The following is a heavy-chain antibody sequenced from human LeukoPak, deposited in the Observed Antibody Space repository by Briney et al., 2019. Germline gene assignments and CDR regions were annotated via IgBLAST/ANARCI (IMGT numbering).Heavy chain of an antibody. D-gene: IGHD3-22*01. J-gene: IGHJ3*02. CDR3: ARGYYDSSGYYGAFDI. V-gene: IGHV4-30-4*01. CDR1: GGSICSGDYY. Sequence: SQTLSLTCTVSGGSICSGDYYWSWIRQPPGKGLEWIGYIYYSGSTYYNPSLKSRVTISVDTSKNQFSLKLSSVTAADTAVYYCARGYYDSSGYYGAFDIWGQGTMVTVSS. CDR2: IYYSGST.